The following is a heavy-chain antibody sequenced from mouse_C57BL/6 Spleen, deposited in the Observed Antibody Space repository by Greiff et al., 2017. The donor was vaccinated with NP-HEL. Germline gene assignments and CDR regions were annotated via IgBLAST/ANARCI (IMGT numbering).Heavy chain of an antibody. Sequence: QVHVKQSGAELVRPGTSVKMSCKASGYTFTNYWIGWAKQRPGHGLEWIGDIYPGGGYTNYNEKFKGKATLTADKSSSTAYMQCSSLTSEDSAIYYCARRITTAVATGAMDYWGQGTSVTVSS. V-gene: IGHV1-63*01. J-gene: IGHJ4*01. CDR3: ARRITTAVATGAMDY. CDR2: IYPGGGYT. CDR1: GYTFTNYW. D-gene: IGHD1-1*01.